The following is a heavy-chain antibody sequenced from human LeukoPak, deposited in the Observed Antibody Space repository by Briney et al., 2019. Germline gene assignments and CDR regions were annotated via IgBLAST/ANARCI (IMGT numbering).Heavy chain of an antibody. CDR1: GYTFSTYG. Sequence: GASVKVSFKASGYTFSTYGISWVRQAPGQGREWMGWISAYNGNTNYAQKLQGRVTMTTDTSTSTAYMELRSLRSDDTAVYYCAATVTPMVGGYWGQGTLVTVSS. D-gene: IGHD4-17*01. J-gene: IGHJ4*02. CDR3: AATVTPMVGGY. CDR2: ISAYNGNT. V-gene: IGHV1-18*01.